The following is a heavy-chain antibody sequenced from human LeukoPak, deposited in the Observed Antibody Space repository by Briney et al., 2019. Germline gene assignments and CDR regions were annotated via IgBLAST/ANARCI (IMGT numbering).Heavy chain of an antibody. CDR2: INHSGST. D-gene: IGHD2-2*02. CDR3: ARGKVVVVPAAIPPYYYYYMDV. Sequence: SETLSLTCAVYGGSFSGYYWSWIRQPPGKGLEWIGEINHSGSTNYNPSLKSRVTISVDTSKNQFSLKLSSVTAAVTAVYYCARGKVVVVPAAIPPYYYYYMDVWGKGTTVTVSS. V-gene: IGHV4-34*01. CDR1: GGSFSGYY. J-gene: IGHJ6*03.